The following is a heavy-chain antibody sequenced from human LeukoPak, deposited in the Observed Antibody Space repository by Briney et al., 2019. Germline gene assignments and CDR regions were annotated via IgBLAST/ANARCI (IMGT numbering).Heavy chain of an antibody. CDR2: INHSGST. Sequence: PSETLSLTCAVYGGSFSGYYWSWIRQPPGKGLEWIGEINHSGSTNYNPSLKSRVTISVATSKNQFSLKLSSVAAADTAVYYCARLEGLFDWFDPWGQGTLVTVSS. V-gene: IGHV4-34*01. D-gene: IGHD3-3*01. CDR3: ARLEGLFDWFDP. CDR1: GGSFSGYY. J-gene: IGHJ5*02.